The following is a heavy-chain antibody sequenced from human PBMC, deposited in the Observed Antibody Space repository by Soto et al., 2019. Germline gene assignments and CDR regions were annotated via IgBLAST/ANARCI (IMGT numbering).Heavy chain of an antibody. CDR3: ARGPRRFLEWLLGNWFDP. CDR2: INHSGST. Sequence: PSETLSLTCAVXGGSFSGYYWSWIRQPPGKGLEWIGEINHSGSTNYNPSLKSRVTISVDTSKNQFSLKLSSVTAADTAVYYCARGPRRFLEWLLGNWFDPWGQGTLVTVSS. D-gene: IGHD3-3*01. V-gene: IGHV4-34*01. J-gene: IGHJ5*02. CDR1: GGSFSGYY.